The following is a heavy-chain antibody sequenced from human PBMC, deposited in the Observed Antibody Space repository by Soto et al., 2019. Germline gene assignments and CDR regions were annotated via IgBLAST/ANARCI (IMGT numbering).Heavy chain of an antibody. V-gene: IGHV1-69*02. J-gene: IGHJ4*02. CDR2: IIPILGIA. Sequence: SVKVSCKASGGTFSSYTISWVRQAPGQGLEWMGRIIPILGIANYAQKFQGRVTITADKSTSTAYMELSSLRSEDTAVYYCASALTGYPNDYWGQGTLVTVSS. CDR1: GGTFSSYT. CDR3: ASALTGYPNDY. D-gene: IGHD3-9*01.